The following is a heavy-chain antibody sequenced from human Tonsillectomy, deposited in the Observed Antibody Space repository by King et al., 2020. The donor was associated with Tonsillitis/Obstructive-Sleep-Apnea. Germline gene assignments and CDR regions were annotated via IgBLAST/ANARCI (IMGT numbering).Heavy chain of an antibody. D-gene: IGHD6-13*01. CDR1: GYTFTSHG. CDR3: ASVTSAHSNFDAFDI. J-gene: IGHJ3*02. Sequence: VQLVESGAEVKKPGASVKVSCKASGYTFTSHGISWVRQAPGQGLEWMGWISTYNAYTNYAQKLQGRVTMTTDTSTTTAYMELRSLRSDDTAVYYCASVTSAHSNFDAFDIWGQGTMVTVSS. CDR2: ISTYNAYT. V-gene: IGHV1-18*01.